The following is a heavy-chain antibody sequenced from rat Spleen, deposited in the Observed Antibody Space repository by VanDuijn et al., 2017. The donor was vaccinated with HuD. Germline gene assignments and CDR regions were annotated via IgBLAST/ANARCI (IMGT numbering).Heavy chain of an antibody. V-gene: IGHV5-19*01. CDR3: ATTPLYYSGDPYYFDY. D-gene: IGHD1-1*01. CDR1: GFTFSDYG. Sequence: EVQLVESGGGLVQPGRSMSLSCAASGFTFSDYGVAWVRQAPTTGLEWVASISPSGGSTFYRDSVKGRFTISRDIAKNTLYLQMDSLRSEETATYYCATTPLYYSGDPYYFDYWGQGVMVTVSS. CDR2: ISPSGGST. J-gene: IGHJ2*01.